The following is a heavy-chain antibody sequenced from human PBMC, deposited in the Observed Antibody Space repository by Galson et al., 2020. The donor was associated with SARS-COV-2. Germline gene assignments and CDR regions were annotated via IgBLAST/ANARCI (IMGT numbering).Heavy chain of an antibody. CDR1: GFNFNSYG. CDR2: IRYDGRNE. J-gene: IGHJ4*02. CDR3: VKFADHRSFLGSAFDS. D-gene: IGHD3-10*01. Sequence: GESLKISCAASGFNFNSYGMHWVRQAPGKGLEWVALIRYDGRNEYHADSVKGRVRISRDKSRNTLYPQMNNLRIDDTAVYYGVKFADHRSFLGSAFDSWGQGVLVTVSA. V-gene: IGHV3-30*02.